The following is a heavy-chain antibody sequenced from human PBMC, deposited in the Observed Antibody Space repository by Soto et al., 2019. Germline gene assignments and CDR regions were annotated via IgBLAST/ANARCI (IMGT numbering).Heavy chain of an antibody. J-gene: IGHJ2*01. V-gene: IGHV3-30*18. Sequence: QVQLVESGGGVVQPGRSLRLSCAASGFTFNDYGMHWVRQAPGKGLEWMAVIISDGSNKFYGDSVKGRFTISRDNSKNTLHLQMNSLRAEDTALYYCVKDSGGWYPSGYFDLWGRGTLVTVSS. D-gene: IGHD6-19*01. CDR2: IISDGSNK. CDR3: VKDSGGWYPSGYFDL. CDR1: GFTFNDYG.